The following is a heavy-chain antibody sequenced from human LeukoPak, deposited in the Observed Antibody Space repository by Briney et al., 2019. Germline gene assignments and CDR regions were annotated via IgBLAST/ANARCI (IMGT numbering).Heavy chain of an antibody. D-gene: IGHD2-15*01. V-gene: IGHV3-72*01. CDR3: ARGVCSGGSCYLGED. CDR2: TRNRANSYTT. CDR1: GFTFSDHY. Sequence: GGSLRLSCAASGFTFSDHYMDWVRQAPGKGLEWVGRTRNRANSYTTEYAASVKGRFAISRDDSKNSLYPQMNSLKTEDTAVYYCARGVCSGGSCYLGEDWGQGTLVTVSS. J-gene: IGHJ4*02.